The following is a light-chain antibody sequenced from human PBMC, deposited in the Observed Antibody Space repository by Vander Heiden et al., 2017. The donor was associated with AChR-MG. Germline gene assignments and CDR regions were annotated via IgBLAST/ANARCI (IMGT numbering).Light chain of an antibody. CDR2: QND. Sequence: SYELTQPPSVSVSPGQTASITCSGDRLGNKYASWYQQKPGQSPVLVIHQNDKRPAGIPERFSGSSSGNTATLTISGTQALEEADYFCQAWDSRANWVFGGGTKLTVL. V-gene: IGLV3-1*01. CDR3: QAWDSRANWV. J-gene: IGLJ3*02. CDR1: RLGNKY.